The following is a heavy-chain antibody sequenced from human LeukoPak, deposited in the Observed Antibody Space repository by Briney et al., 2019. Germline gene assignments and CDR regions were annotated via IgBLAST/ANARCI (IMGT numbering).Heavy chain of an antibody. J-gene: IGHJ5*02. V-gene: IGHV4-34*01. D-gene: IGHD3-10*01. CDR1: GGSFSGYY. CDR3: ARLPEGGKRSIANRGRYYYGSGSYSRFDP. CDR2: INHSGST. Sequence: PSETLSLTCAVYGGSFSGYYWSWIRQPPGKGLEWIGEINHSGSTNYNPSLKSRVTISVDTSKNQFSLKLSSVTAADTAVYYCARLPEGGKRSIANRGRYYYGSGSYSRFDPWGQGTLVTVSS.